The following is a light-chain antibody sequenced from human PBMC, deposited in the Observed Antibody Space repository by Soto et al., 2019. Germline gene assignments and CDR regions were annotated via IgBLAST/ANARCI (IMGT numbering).Light chain of an antibody. CDR3: QHRGDWST. J-gene: IGKJ5*01. CDR2: DAS. CDR1: QSVSNS. V-gene: IGKV3-11*01. Sequence: EIVFTQSPATLSWSAEERATVSGRASQSVSNSLAWFQQKPGQAPRLLIYDASSRATGIPARFSGSGSGTDFTLTIRSLDPEDFAVYYCQHRGDWSTFGPGTRLEIK.